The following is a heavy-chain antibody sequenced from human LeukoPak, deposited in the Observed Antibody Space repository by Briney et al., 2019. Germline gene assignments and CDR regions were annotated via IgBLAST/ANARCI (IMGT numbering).Heavy chain of an antibody. CDR1: GYTFTSYG. CDR2: ISAYNGNT. V-gene: IGHV1-18*01. D-gene: IGHD1-26*01. Sequence: ASVKVSCKASGYTFTSYGISWVRQAPGQGLEWMGWISAYNGNTNYAQKLQGRVTMTTDTSTSTVYMELSSLRSEDTAVYYCASSEWELLRDAFDIWGQGTMVTVSS. CDR3: ASSEWELLRDAFDI. J-gene: IGHJ3*02.